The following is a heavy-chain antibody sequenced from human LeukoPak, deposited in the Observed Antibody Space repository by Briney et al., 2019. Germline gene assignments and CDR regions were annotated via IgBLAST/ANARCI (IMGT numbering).Heavy chain of an antibody. J-gene: IGHJ4*02. Sequence: GESLKISCKGSGYSFSGYLIAWVRQMPGEGLEWMGAIYPDDSRTKYSPSLQGQVTISADRSISTAYLQCSSLKASDTAIYYCARRVYGSESFYYFDYWGQGTLVTVSS. D-gene: IGHD3-10*01. V-gene: IGHV5-51*01. CDR3: ARRVYGSESFYYFDY. CDR2: IYPDDSRT. CDR1: GYSFSGYL.